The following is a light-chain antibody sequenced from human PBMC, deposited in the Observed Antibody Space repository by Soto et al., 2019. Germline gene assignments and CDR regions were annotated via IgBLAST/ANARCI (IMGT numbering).Light chain of an antibody. CDR2: GAS. Sequence: EIVMTQSPATLSVSPGERATLSCRASQSVSSNLAWYQQKPGQAPRLLIYGASTRATGIPARFSGSGSGTESTLTISSLQSEDFAVYYCQQYNNWPPWTLGQGTKVEIK. V-gene: IGKV3-15*01. CDR1: QSVSSN. CDR3: QQYNNWPPWT. J-gene: IGKJ1*01.